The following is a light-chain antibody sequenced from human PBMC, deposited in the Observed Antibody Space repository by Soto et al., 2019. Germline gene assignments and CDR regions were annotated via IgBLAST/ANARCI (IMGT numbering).Light chain of an antibody. V-gene: IGKV3-20*01. J-gene: IGKJ2*01. Sequence: EVVLTQSPGTLSLSPGERATLSCRASQSVSSNYVAWYQQKPGQAPRLLIFDTSTRATGIPDRFSGSGSGTDFILTISRLDPEDFAVYYCQLYDNSLYTFGQGTKLDIK. CDR2: DTS. CDR3: QLYDNSLYT. CDR1: QSVSSNY.